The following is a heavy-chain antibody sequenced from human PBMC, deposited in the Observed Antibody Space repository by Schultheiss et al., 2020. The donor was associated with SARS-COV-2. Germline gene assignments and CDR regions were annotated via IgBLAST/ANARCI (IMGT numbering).Heavy chain of an antibody. D-gene: IGHD2-21*01. CDR3: ASTLYCGGDCIPFALDY. J-gene: IGHJ4*02. CDR1: GGSFSGYY. V-gene: IGHV4-34*01. CDR2: INHSGST. Sequence: SETLSLTCAVYGGSFSGYYWSWIRQPPGKGLEWIGEINHSGSTNYNPSLKSRVTISVDTSKNQFSLKLSSVTAADTAVYYCASTLYCGGDCIPFALDYWGQGTLVTVSS.